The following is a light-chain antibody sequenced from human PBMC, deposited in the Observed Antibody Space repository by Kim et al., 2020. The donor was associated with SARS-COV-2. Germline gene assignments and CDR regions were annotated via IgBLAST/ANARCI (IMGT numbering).Light chain of an antibody. CDR1: QSVSSD. J-gene: IGKJ1*01. V-gene: IGKV3-15*01. CDR3: LQYSKWPGT. Sequence: EVVMTQSPVTLSVSPGQRATLSCRASQSVSSDLAWYQQRPGQGPRLLIYGASTRATGVPAKFSGSGSGTEFTLTISSLQSEDFAVYFCLQYSKWPGTFGLGTKVDIK. CDR2: GAS.